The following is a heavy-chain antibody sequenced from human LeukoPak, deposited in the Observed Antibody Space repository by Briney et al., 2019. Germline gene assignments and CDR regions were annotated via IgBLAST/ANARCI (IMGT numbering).Heavy chain of an antibody. CDR2: IYYSGST. V-gene: IGHV4-59*12. Sequence: SETLSLTCTVSGGSISSYYWSWIRQPPGKGLEWIGYIYYSGSTNYNPSLKSRVTISVDTSKNQFSLKLSSVTAADTAVYYCARAILYYDSSGYIDNWGQGTLVTVSS. J-gene: IGHJ4*02. CDR3: ARAILYYDSSGYIDN. D-gene: IGHD3-22*01. CDR1: GGSISSYY.